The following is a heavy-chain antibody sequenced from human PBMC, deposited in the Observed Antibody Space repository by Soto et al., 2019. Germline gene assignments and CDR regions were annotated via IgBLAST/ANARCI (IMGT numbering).Heavy chain of an antibody. D-gene: IGHD6-19*01. CDR3: ARSGSSGGLDY. Sequence: QVQLVASGGGVVQPGRSLRLSCAASGFSFSTYIMQWVRQAPGKGLEWVAVISHDGSNKYYADSVKGRFTISRDNSKNTLYVQMNSLRVEDTAVYYCARSGSSGGLDYWGQGTLVTVSS. CDR2: ISHDGSNK. J-gene: IGHJ4*02. CDR1: GFSFSTYI. V-gene: IGHV3-30*04.